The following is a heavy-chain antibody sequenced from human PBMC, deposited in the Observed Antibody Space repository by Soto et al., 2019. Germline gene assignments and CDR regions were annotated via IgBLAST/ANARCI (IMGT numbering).Heavy chain of an antibody. J-gene: IGHJ4*02. CDR2: IWYDGSNK. CDR3: ARGATYGDYDPSY. Sequence: GGSLRLSCAASGFTFSSYGMHWVRQAPGKGLEWVAVIWYDGSNKYYADSVKGRFTISRDNSKNTLYLQMNSLRAEDTAVYYCARGATYGDYDPSYWGQGTLVTVSS. D-gene: IGHD4-17*01. V-gene: IGHV3-33*01. CDR1: GFTFSSYG.